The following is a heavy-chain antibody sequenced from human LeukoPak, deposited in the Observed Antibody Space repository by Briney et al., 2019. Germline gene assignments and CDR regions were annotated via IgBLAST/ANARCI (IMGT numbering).Heavy chain of an antibody. Sequence: SETLSLTCAVYGGSFSGYYWSWIRQPPGKGLEWIGEINHSGSTNYNPSLKSRVTISVDTSKNQFSLKLSSVTAADTAVYYCARLDTYSSSSSAVRYNWFDPWGQGTLVTVSS. J-gene: IGHJ5*02. CDR3: ARLDTYSSSSSAVRYNWFDP. CDR1: GGSFSGYY. D-gene: IGHD6-6*01. V-gene: IGHV4-34*01. CDR2: INHSGST.